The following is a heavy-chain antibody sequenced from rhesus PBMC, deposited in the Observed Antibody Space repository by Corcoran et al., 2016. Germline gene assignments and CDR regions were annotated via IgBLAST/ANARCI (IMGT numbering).Heavy chain of an antibody. CDR1: GGSISSSY. CDR2: IYGSGSST. D-gene: IGHD6-31*01. J-gene: IGHJ4*01. CDR3: ATIYSSGWLYFDY. V-gene: IGHV4-169*01. Sequence: QLQLQESGPGLVKPSETLSVTCAVSGGSISSSYWSWIRQAPGKGLEWIGYIYGSGSSTNYNPSLKSRVTLSVETSKNQLSLKLSSVTAADTAVDYCATIYSSGWLYFDYWGQGVLVTVSS.